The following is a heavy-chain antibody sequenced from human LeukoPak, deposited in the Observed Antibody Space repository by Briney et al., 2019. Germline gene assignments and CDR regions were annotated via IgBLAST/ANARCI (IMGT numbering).Heavy chain of an antibody. CDR2: IWYDGSNE. J-gene: IGHJ3*02. CDR1: EFTFSSYG. Sequence: GGSLRLSCAASEFTFSSYGMHWVRQAPGKGLEWVALIWYDGSNEYYADSVKGRFAISRDNSKNTLYLQMNSLGAEDTAVYYCAREVQDAFDIWGQGTMVIVSS. V-gene: IGHV3-33*01. CDR3: AREVQDAFDI.